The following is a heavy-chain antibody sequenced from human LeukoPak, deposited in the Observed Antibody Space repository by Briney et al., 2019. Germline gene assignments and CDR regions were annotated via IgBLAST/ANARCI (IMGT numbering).Heavy chain of an antibody. CDR2: INDNGDGT. V-gene: IGHV3-23*01. D-gene: IGHD3-16*01. Sequence: PGGSLRLSCAASGFTFSSYSMNWVRQAPGKGLKWVSTINDNGDGTYYADSVKGRFTISRDNSYNTVSLQMNSLRDEDTGVYYCAKGLRTGVGPYMGYHYYMDVWGKGATVTVSS. J-gene: IGHJ6*03. CDR1: GFTFSSYS. CDR3: AKGLRTGVGPYMGYHYYMDV.